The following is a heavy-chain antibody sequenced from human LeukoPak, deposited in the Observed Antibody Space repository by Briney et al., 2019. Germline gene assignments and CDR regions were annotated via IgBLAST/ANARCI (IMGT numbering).Heavy chain of an antibody. D-gene: IGHD5-12*01. CDR3: ARQITDQSSGYDSIDY. Sequence: GESLKISCKGSGYSFTNYWIGWVRQIPGKGLEWMGIFYPGDSDTRYSPSFQGQVTISADKSISTAYLQWSSLKASDTAMYYCARQITDQSSGYDSIDYWGQGTLVTVSS. CDR2: FYPGDSDT. J-gene: IGHJ4*02. V-gene: IGHV5-51*01. CDR1: GYSFTNYW.